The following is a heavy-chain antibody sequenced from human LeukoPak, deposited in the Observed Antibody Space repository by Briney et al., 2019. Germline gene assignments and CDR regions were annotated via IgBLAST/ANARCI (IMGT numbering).Heavy chain of an antibody. CDR3: ARRYAFFWFDP. Sequence: PSETLSLTCAVYGGSFSGYYWSWIRQPPGKGLEWIGEINHSGSTNYNPSLKSRVTISVDTSKNQFSLKLSSVTAADTAVYYCARRYAFFWFDPWGQGTLVTVSS. D-gene: IGHD1-1*01. CDR1: GGSFSGYY. CDR2: INHSGST. J-gene: IGHJ5*02. V-gene: IGHV4-34*01.